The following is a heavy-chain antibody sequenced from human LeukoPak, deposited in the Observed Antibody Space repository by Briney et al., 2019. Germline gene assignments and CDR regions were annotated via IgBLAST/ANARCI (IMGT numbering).Heavy chain of an antibody. J-gene: IGHJ6*02. CDR2: ISYDGSNK. V-gene: IGHV3-30*04. D-gene: IGHD3-3*01. CDR3: AREYYDFWSGYYNYYYYGMDV. Sequence: GGSLRLSCAASGFTFSSYAMHWVRKAPGKGLEWVAVISYDGSNKYYADSVKGRFTISRDNSKNTLYLQMNSLRAEDTAVYYCAREYYDFWSGYYNYYYYGMDVWGQGTTVTVSS. CDR1: GFTFSSYA.